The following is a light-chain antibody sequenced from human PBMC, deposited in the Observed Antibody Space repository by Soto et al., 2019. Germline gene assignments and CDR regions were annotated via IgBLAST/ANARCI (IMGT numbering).Light chain of an antibody. CDR2: GAS. Sequence: IVLTQSPRTLSLSPGQRATLSRRASEIFSSIYLAWYQQRPGQAPRLLIYGASRRATGIPERFSGSGSGADFTLTISRLEPEDFAMYYCQQFGSSPSITFGQGTRLEI. CDR1: EIFSSIY. CDR3: QQFGSSPSIT. J-gene: IGKJ5*01. V-gene: IGKV3-20*01.